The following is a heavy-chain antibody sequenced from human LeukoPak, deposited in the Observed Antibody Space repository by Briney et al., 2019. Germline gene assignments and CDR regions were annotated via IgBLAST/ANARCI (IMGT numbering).Heavy chain of an antibody. J-gene: IGHJ3*02. V-gene: IGHV4-4*07. CDR3: ARHYCGTLHRLPAAFDI. CDR2: IYTSGSN. D-gene: IGHD2-21*01. Sequence: PSETLSLTCTVSGVSISSYYWSWIRQPAGKGLEWIGRIYTSGSNNYNPSLKSRVTMSVDTSKNQFSLKLSSVTAADTAVYYCARHYCGTLHRLPAAFDIWGQGTMVTVSS. CDR1: GVSISSYY.